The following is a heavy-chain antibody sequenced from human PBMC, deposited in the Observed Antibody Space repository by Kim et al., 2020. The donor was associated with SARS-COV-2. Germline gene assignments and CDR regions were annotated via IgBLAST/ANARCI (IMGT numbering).Heavy chain of an antibody. Sequence: GGSLRLSCAASGFTFSSYAMHWVRQAPGKGLEWVAVISYDGSNKYYADSVKGRFTISRDNSKNTLYLQMNSLRAEDTAVYYCAREEGAYSTPFDYWGQGT. CDR1: GFTFSSYA. J-gene: IGHJ4*02. V-gene: IGHV3-30*04. CDR3: AREEGAYSTPFDY. CDR2: ISYDGSNK. D-gene: IGHD6-13*01.